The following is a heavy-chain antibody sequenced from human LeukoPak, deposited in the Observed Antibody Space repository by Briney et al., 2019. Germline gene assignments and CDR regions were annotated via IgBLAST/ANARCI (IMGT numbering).Heavy chain of an antibody. D-gene: IGHD3-22*01. V-gene: IGHV3-21*04. CDR3: AKVGRITMIVVVSADAFDI. CDR1: GFTFSRYS. J-gene: IGHJ3*02. CDR2: ISTSSSYI. Sequence: PGGSLRLSCAASGFTFSRYSLNWVRQAPGKGLEWVSSISTSSSYIYYADSVKGRSTISRDNAKNSLYLQMNSLRAEDTAVYYCAKVGRITMIVVVSADAFDIWGQGTMVTVSS.